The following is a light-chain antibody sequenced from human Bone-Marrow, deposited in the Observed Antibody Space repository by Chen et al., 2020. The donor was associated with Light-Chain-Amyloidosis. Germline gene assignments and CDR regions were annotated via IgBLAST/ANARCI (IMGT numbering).Light chain of an antibody. Sequence: QSALTQPPYVSGSPGQPSPITFPGTSSDVGGYNFVFWYQHNPGKAPKLIIYDVSTRPSCVSNRFSGSKSGNTASLTISGLQAEDEANYYCSSYTSSDTYVFGLGTRVSVL. CDR3: SSYTSSDTYV. CDR2: DVS. V-gene: IGLV2-14*03. J-gene: IGLJ1*01. CDR1: SSDVGGYNF.